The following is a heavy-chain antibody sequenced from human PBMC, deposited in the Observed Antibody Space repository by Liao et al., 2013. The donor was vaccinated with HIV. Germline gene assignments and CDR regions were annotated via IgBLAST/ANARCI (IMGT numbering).Heavy chain of an antibody. CDR3: AARITISGVVIPHAIDV. J-gene: IGHJ3*01. V-gene: IGHV4-4*07. Sequence: QVQLRESGPGLVKPSETLSLTCTVSGGSISNHYWNWVRQPAGKALEWIGRIYASGDTNYNPSLRSRILMSVDTSKNQFSLRLSSVTAADTAVYYCAARITISGVVIPHAIDVWGQGTMVTGLF. CDR2: IYASGDT. CDR1: GGSISNHY. D-gene: IGHD3-3*01.